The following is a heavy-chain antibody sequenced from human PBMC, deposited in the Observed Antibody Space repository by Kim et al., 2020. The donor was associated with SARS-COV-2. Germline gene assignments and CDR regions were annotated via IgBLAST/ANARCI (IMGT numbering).Heavy chain of an antibody. Sequence: SETLSLTCAVYGGSFSGYYWSWIRQPPGKGLEWIGEINHSGSTNYNPSLKSRVTISVDTSKNQFSLKLSSVTAADTAVYYCAGGRDYDFDYWGQGTLVTVSS. CDR2: INHSGST. CDR3: AGGRDYDFDY. J-gene: IGHJ4*02. D-gene: IGHD5-12*01. V-gene: IGHV4-34*01. CDR1: GGSFSGYY.